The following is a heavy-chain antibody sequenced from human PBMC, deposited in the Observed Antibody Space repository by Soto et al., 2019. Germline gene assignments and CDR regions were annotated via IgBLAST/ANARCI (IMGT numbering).Heavy chain of an antibody. J-gene: IGHJ6*02. CDR2: IVPTFGTT. CDR3: ARGKAAATLDTVLSIYAMDV. Sequence: SVKVSCKASGAIFSNYVISWVRQAPGQGLEFMGGIVPTFGTTNHAQKFQGRLTITADESTNTAYMDLSSLTSEDTAVYYCARGKAAATLDTVLSIYAMDVWGQGTTVTVSS. CDR1: GAIFSNYV. V-gene: IGHV1-69*13. D-gene: IGHD2-15*01.